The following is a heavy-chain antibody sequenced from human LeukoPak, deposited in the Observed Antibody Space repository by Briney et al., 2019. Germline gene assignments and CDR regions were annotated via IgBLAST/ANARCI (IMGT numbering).Heavy chain of an antibody. CDR3: ARGDDFSGDY. V-gene: IGHV3-7*04. CDR2: IHPDGNEK. J-gene: IGHJ4*02. D-gene: IGHD2-21*02. Sequence: QTGGSLRLSCTASGFTFSTYWVSWVRQAPGKGLEWVANIHPDGNEKYHVDSVKGRFTISRDNAKNSLYLQMNSLRVEDTAVYYCARGDDFSGDYWGQGTLVTVSS. CDR1: GFTFSTYW.